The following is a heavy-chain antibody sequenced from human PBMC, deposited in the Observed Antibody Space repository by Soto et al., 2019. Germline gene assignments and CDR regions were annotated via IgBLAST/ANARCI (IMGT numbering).Heavy chain of an antibody. CDR2: ISYDGSNQ. CDR1: GFTFSSYG. D-gene: IGHD3-10*02. CDR3: AKDFMSRNLYYYYAMDV. V-gene: IGHV3-30*18. J-gene: IGHJ6*02. Sequence: GWSLRLSCVASGFTFSSYGMHWVRQAPGKGLEWVAFISYDGSNQYCADSVKGRFTIARDNSENTLYLQMNSLRAEDTAVYYCAKDFMSRNLYYYYAMDVWGQGTTATVSS.